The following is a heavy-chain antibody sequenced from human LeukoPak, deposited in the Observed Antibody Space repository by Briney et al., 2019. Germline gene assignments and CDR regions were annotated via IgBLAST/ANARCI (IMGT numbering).Heavy chain of an antibody. Sequence: PSETLSLTCTVSGGSISSYYWSWIRQPPRKGLEWIGYIYYSGSTNYNPSLKSRVTISVDTSKNQFSLKLSSVTAADTAVYYCARWYKYSSSWYPVHWFDPWGPRTLVTVSS. D-gene: IGHD6-6*01. V-gene: IGHV4-59*01. CDR1: GGSISSYY. J-gene: IGHJ5*02. CDR2: IYYSGST. CDR3: ARWYKYSSSWYPVHWFDP.